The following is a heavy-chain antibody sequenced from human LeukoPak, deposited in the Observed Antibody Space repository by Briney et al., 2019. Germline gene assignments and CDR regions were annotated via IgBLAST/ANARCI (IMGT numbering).Heavy chain of an antibody. V-gene: IGHV3-33*03. Sequence: PGRSLRLSCEASGFTFSSYGMHWVRQAPGKGLEWVAVIWYDGSNKYYADSVKGRFTISRDNAKNSLYLQMSNLRAEDTAVYFCARGGGLDVWGQGATVTVSS. J-gene: IGHJ6*02. CDR3: ARGGGLDV. CDR2: IWYDGSNK. D-gene: IGHD3-16*01. CDR1: GFTFSSYG.